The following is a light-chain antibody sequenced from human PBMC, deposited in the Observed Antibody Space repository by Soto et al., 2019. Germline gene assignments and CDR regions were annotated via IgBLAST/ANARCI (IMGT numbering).Light chain of an antibody. Sequence: EIVLTKSPGTLSLSPGERATLSCRASQSGSSSYLAWYQQKPGQAPRLLIYGASSRATGIPDRFSGSGSGTDFTLTISRLEPEDFAVYYCHQYDSSPLTFGGGTKVEIK. CDR2: GAS. J-gene: IGKJ4*01. CDR1: QSGSSSY. CDR3: HQYDSSPLT. V-gene: IGKV3-20*01.